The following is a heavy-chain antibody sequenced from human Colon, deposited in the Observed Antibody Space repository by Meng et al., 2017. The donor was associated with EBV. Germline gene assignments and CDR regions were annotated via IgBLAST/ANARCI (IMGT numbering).Heavy chain of an antibody. D-gene: IGHD2-8*02. V-gene: IGHV4-4*02. CDR2: IYHNGQT. CDR1: GTSISTSNW. CDR3: ARDGGVTHIP. Sequence: QVLLQEPGAGLVKPSGTLSLTCAVSGTSISTSNWWSWIRQSPGEGLEWIGAIYHNGQTNYNPSLKSRVSMSVDESKNEFSLNLKSVTAADTAGYYCARDGGVTHIPWGQGVLVTVSS. J-gene: IGHJ5*02.